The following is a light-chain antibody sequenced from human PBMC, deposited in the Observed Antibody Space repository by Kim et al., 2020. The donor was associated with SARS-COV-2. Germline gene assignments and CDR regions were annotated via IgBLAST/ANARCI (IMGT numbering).Light chain of an antibody. J-gene: IGKJ4*01. CDR2: ATS. Sequence: LSPGERATLSCRASQSVSTAYLVWYQQKVGQAPRLLLYATSSRANGVPDRFSGSGSETEFSLTISGLEPDDFAVYYCQQCQTPPLTFGGGTKLEI. V-gene: IGKV3-20*01. CDR1: QSVSTAY. CDR3: QQCQTPPLT.